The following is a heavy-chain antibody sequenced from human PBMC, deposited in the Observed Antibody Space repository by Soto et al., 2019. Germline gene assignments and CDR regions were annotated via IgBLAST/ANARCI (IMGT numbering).Heavy chain of an antibody. CDR1: GYTFTVYY. J-gene: IGHJ4*02. Sequence: ASVKVSCKASGYTFTVYYMHWVRQAPGQGLEWMGWINPKSGGTMYPQKFQGRVTMTWDTSISTAYMALTRLRSDDTTVYYCARDLAKGGGSAGFDYWGQGTLVTVSS. CDR3: ARDLAKGGGSAGFDY. V-gene: IGHV1-2*02. D-gene: IGHD1-26*01. CDR2: INPKSGGT.